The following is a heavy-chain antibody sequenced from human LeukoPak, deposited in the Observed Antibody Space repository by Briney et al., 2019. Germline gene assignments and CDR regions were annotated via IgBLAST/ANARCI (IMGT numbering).Heavy chain of an antibody. D-gene: IGHD2/OR15-2a*01. J-gene: IGHJ4*02. CDR3: ARDRVLSYFDY. CDR2: ISGSGSAI. V-gene: IGHV3-48*03. CDR1: GFTFNSYE. Sequence: GGSLRLSCAASGFTFNSYEMNWVRQAPGKGLEWVSYISGSGSAIYYADSVKGRFSISRDNAKASLYLRMNSLRAEDTAVYYCARDRVLSYFDYWGQGTLVTVSS.